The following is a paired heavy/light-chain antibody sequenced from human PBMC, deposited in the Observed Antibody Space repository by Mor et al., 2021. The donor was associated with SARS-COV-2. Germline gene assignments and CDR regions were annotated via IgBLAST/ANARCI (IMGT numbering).Light chain of an antibody. CDR3: QVWDSSSDHKV. CDR1: NIGSKS. V-gene: IGLV3-21*02. Sequence: SYVLTQPPSVSVAPGQTARITCGGNNIGSKSVHWYQQKPGQAPVLVVYDDSDRPSGIPERFSGSNSGNTATLTISRVEAGDEADYYCQVWDSSSDHKVFGTGTKVTVL. J-gene: IGLJ1*01. CDR2: DDS.
Heavy chain of an antibody. CDR3: ARDHGDGYNYSRYYYYGMDV. V-gene: IGHV3-21*01. CDR2: ISSSSSYI. CDR1: GFTFSSYS. J-gene: IGHJ6*02. D-gene: IGHD5-12*01. Sequence: EVQLVESGGGLVKPGGSLRLSCAASGFTFSSYSMNWVRQAPGKGLEWVSSISSSSSYIYYADSVKGRFTISRDNAKNSLYLQMNSLRAEDTAVYYCARDHGDGYNYSRYYYYGMDVWGQGTTVTVSS.